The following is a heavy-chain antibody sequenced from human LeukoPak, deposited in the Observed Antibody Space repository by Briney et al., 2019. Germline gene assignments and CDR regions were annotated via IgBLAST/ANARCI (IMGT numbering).Heavy chain of an antibody. CDR1: GFTFSSYA. J-gene: IGHJ4*02. CDR2: ISGSGGST. V-gene: IGHV3-23*01. D-gene: IGHD3-22*01. CDR3: AKDWYYYDSSGYGALDY. Sequence: PGGSLRLSCAASGFTFSSYAMSWVREAPGEGVEWVSAISGSGGSTYYADSVKGRFTISRDNSKNTLYLQMNSLRAEDTAVYYCAKDWYYYDSSGYGALDYWGQGTLVTVSS.